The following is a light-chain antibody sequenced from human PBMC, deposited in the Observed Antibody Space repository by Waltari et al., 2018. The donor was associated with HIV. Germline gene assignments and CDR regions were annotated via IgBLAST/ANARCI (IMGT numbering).Light chain of an antibody. CDR3: AAWDDSLSRLYV. CDR2: RNN. Sequence: QSVLTQPPSASGTPGQRVTISCSGSSSNIGRNYVCWYQQLPGTAPKLLIYRNNERPSGVRDRFSGSKSGTSASLAISGLRSEDEADYYCAAWDDSLSRLYVFGTGTKVTVL. J-gene: IGLJ1*01. V-gene: IGLV1-47*01. CDR1: SSNIGRNY.